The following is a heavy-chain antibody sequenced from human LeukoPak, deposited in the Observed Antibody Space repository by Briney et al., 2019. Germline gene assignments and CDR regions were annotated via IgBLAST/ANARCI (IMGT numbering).Heavy chain of an antibody. Sequence: GGSLRLSCAASGFTFDDNGMSWVRQAPGKGLEWISGINWDGGSTGYADSVKGRFTISRDNAKNSLYLQMNSLRAEDTAVYYCARESKGQRSYYDFWSGYYTGYYFDYWGQGTLVTVSS. CDR1: GFTFDDNG. V-gene: IGHV3-20*04. D-gene: IGHD3-3*01. J-gene: IGHJ4*02. CDR3: ARESKGQRSYYDFWSGYYTGYYFDY. CDR2: INWDGGST.